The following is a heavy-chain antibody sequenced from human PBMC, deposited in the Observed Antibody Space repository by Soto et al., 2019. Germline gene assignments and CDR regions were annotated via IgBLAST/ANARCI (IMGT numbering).Heavy chain of an antibody. V-gene: IGHV3-23*01. D-gene: IGHD2-15*01. CDR2: ITADGGT. CDR3: APHVSCSGVSCQYDAFAI. Sequence: EVQVLESGGGLVQPGGSLRLSCEGSEFTVSGHAMTWIRQAPGKGPEWVSTITADGGTYYADSVKGRFAMSRDTSENTLYLQVNSLGAEDTAAYYCAPHVSCSGVSCQYDAFAIRGQGTMVTVSS. J-gene: IGHJ3*02. CDR1: EFTVSGHA.